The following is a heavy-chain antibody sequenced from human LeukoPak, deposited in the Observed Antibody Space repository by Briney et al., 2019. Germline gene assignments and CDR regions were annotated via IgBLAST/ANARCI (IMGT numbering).Heavy chain of an antibody. CDR1: GGSFSGYY. CDR2: INHSGST. D-gene: IGHD3-10*01. J-gene: IGHJ1*01. Sequence: PSETLSLTCAVYGGSFSGYYWSWIRQPPGKGLEWIGEINHSGSTNCNPSLKSRVTISVDTSKNQFSLKLSSVTAADAAVYYCATSLLYYYGSGSYSLEYFQHWGQGTLVTVSS. V-gene: IGHV4-34*01. CDR3: ATSLLYYYGSGSYSLEYFQH.